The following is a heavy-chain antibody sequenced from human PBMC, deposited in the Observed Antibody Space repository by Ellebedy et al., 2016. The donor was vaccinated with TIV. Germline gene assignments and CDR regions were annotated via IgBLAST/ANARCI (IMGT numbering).Heavy chain of an antibody. CDR3: ARKDCGDGSCYRRGEFFQH. Sequence: PGGSLRLSCAASGFTFSSYVMGWVRQAPGKGLEWVSSISSTSLSIYYADSVKGRFTISRDNSKNTLYLQMNSLRAEDTAIYYCARKDCGDGSCYRRGEFFQHWGQGALVVVSS. CDR1: GFTFSSYV. V-gene: IGHV3-23*01. CDR2: ISSTSLSI. J-gene: IGHJ1*01. D-gene: IGHD2-21*01.